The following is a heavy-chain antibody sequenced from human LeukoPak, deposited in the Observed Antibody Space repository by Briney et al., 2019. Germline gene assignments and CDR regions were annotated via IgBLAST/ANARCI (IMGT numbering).Heavy chain of an antibody. J-gene: IGHJ4*02. CDR3: ARDGVAPGLYFDY. D-gene: IGHD2-8*01. V-gene: IGHV3-7*01. CDR1: GFTFSSYW. CDR2: IRQDGNEK. Sequence: GGSLRLSCAASGFTFSSYWMNWVRQAPGKGLEWVASIRQDGNEKYYVDSVKGRFTISRDNTYYSLYLQMNTLRAEDTAVYYCARDGVAPGLYFDYWGQGNLVTVSS.